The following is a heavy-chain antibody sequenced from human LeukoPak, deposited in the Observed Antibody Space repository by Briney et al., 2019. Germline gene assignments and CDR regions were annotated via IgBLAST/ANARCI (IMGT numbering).Heavy chain of an antibody. V-gene: IGHV5-51*01. CDR1: GYTFTSHW. CDR3: AIFDFLFGEIDNWFDP. Sequence: SGESLQISCTASGYTFTSHWIAWVRQMPGKGLEWMGIIYPGDSDTRYSPSFQGQVTISADKSISTAYLQWSSLKASDTAMYYCAIFDFLFGEIDNWFDPWGQGTQVTVSS. J-gene: IGHJ5*02. D-gene: IGHD3-16*01. CDR2: IYPGDSDT.